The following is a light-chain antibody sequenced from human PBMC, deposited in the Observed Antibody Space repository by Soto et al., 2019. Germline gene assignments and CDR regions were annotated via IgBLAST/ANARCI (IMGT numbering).Light chain of an antibody. J-gene: IGKJ5*01. Sequence: SSSCYSGSQGERATLSCRASQFLSSYLAWYQQKPGQPPRLLIYDTSNRAAGVPARFSGSRSGTDFPLTISSLEPEDFAVYFCHQRNKFGQGTRLEI. V-gene: IGKV3-11*01. CDR2: DTS. CDR3: HQRNK. CDR1: QFLSSY.